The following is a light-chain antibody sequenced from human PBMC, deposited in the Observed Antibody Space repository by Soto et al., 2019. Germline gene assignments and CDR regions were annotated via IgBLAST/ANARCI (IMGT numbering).Light chain of an antibody. CDR2: EVS. Sequence: QSALTQPASVSGSPGQSITISCTGTSSDVGGYNYVPWYQQHPGKAPKLMIFEVSNRPSGVSDRFSGSKSGNTASLTISGLQADDEAHYYCSSYTTSSTPVVFGGGTKLTVL. V-gene: IGLV2-14*01. J-gene: IGLJ2*01. CDR1: SSDVGGYNY. CDR3: SSYTTSSTPVV.